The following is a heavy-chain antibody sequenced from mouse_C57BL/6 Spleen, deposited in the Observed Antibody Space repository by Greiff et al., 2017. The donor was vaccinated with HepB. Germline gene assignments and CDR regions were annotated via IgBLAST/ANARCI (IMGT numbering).Heavy chain of an antibody. CDR2: IYPGDGDT. CDR1: GYAFSSSW. D-gene: IGHD1-1*01. V-gene: IGHV1-82*01. J-gene: IGHJ4*01. Sequence: QVQLKESGPELVKPGASVKISCKASGYAFSSSWMNWVKQRPGKGLEWIGRIYPGDGDTNYNGKFKGKATLTADKSSSTAYMQLSSLTSEDSAVYFCASYITTAYAMDYWGQGTSVTVSS. CDR3: ASYITTAYAMDY.